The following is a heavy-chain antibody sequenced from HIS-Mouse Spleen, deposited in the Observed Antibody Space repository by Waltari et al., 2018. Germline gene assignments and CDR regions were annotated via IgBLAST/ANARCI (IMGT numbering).Heavy chain of an antibody. CDR1: GGSFSGYY. CDR3: ARGGLTVTTVWFDP. D-gene: IGHD4-4*01. Sequence: QVQLQQWGAGLLKPSETLSLTCAVYGGSFSGYYWSWIRPPPGKGLEWIGEINHSGSTNYNPSLKSRVTISVDTSKNQFSLKLSSVTAADTAVYYCARGGLTVTTVWFDPWGQGTLVTVSS. V-gene: IGHV4-34*01. J-gene: IGHJ5*02. CDR2: INHSGST.